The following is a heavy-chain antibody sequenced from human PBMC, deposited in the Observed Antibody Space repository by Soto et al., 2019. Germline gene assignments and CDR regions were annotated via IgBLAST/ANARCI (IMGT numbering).Heavy chain of an antibody. J-gene: IGHJ5*02. V-gene: IGHV3-23*01. CDR1: GFTFSSYA. D-gene: IGHD1-7*01. Sequence: EVQLLESGGGLVQPGGSLRLSCAASGFTFSSYAMSWVRQAPGKGLEWVSTFSGSGGSTYYADSVKGRFTISRDNSKNALYLQMNSLRAEDTAIYYCAKDRITGTTGWFDAWGQGTLVTVAS. CDR2: FSGSGGST. CDR3: AKDRITGTTGWFDA.